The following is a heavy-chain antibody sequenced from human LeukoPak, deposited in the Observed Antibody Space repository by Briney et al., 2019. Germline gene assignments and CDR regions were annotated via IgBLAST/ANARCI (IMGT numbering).Heavy chain of an antibody. J-gene: IGHJ6*03. CDR3: ARDPYSGNYGTYYYYYMDV. V-gene: IGHV3-21*01. D-gene: IGHD1-26*01. CDR1: GFTFSSYS. CDR2: ISISSRYI. Sequence: KPGGSLRLSCAASGFTFSSYSMNLVRQAPGKGLEWVSSISISSRYIYYADSVKGRFTISRGNAKNSLYLQMNSLRAEDTALYYCARDPYSGNYGTYYYYYMDVWGKGTTVTISS.